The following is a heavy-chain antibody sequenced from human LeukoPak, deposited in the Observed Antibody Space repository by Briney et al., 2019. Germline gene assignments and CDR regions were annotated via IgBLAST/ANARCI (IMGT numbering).Heavy chain of an antibody. CDR2: ISWNSGSI. V-gene: IGHV3-9*01. D-gene: IGHD3-10*01. Sequence: GRSLRLSCAASGFTFDDYAMHWVRHAPGKGLEWVSGISWNSGSIGYADSVKGRFTISRDNAKNSLYLQMNSLRAEDTAVYYCAKNSRIDFGYFQHWGQGTLVTVSS. CDR1: GFTFDDYA. J-gene: IGHJ1*01. CDR3: AKNSRIDFGYFQH.